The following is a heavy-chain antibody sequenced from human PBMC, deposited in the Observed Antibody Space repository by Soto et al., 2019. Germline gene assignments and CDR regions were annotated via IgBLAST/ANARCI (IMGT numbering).Heavy chain of an antibody. CDR2: IYYSGTT. J-gene: IGHJ5*02. CDR3: ARDMHAGFTHYFDP. V-gene: IGHV4-61*01. D-gene: IGHD1-26*01. Sequence: SETLSLTCTVSGGPLSSGSYYWSWIRQSPGQGLEWIGYIYYSGTTKYNPSLKSRVSISVDTSKNQFSLRLTSLSAADTAVYYCARDMHAGFTHYFDPWGPGNLVTVSS. CDR1: GGPLSSGSYY.